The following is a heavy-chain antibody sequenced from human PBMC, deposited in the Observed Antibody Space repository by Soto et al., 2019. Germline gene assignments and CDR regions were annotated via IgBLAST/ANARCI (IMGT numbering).Heavy chain of an antibody. CDR2: IYWVNDK. CDR3: ARSLWFGELH. CDR1: GFSLSTTGVG. Sequence: QITLKESGPTLVKPTQTLTLTCSFSGFSLSTTGVGVGWIRQSPGKALEWLAIIYWVNDKRYSPSLKSRVTSTKDPSKNQVVLTVTNRDPVDTGTYYCARSLWFGELHWGQGALVTVSS. D-gene: IGHD3-10*01. J-gene: IGHJ4*02. V-gene: IGHV2-5*02.